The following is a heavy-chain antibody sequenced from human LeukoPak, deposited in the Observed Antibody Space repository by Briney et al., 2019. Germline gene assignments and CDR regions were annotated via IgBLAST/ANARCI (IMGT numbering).Heavy chain of an antibody. J-gene: IGHJ5*02. Sequence: SETLSLTCAVYGGSFSGYYWSWIRQPPGKGLEWIGEINHSGSTNYNPSLKSRVTISVDTSKNQFSLKLSSVTAADTAVYYCARVRLGWFDPWGQGTLVTVSS. CDR3: ARVRLGWFDP. CDR1: GGSFSGYY. D-gene: IGHD3-10*01. CDR2: INHSGST. V-gene: IGHV4-34*01.